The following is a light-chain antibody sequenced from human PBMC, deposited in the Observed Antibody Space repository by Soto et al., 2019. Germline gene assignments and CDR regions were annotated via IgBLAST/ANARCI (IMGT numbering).Light chain of an antibody. CDR2: GNS. CDR1: SSNIGAGYD. J-gene: IGLJ3*02. V-gene: IGLV1-40*01. CDR3: QSYDSSPLL. Sequence: QSVLTQPPSVSGAPGQRVTISCTGSSSNIGAGYDVHWYQQLPGTAPKLLIYGNSNRPSGVPDRFSGSKSGTSASLAITGLQAEDEADYYCQSYDSSPLLFGGGTKLTVL.